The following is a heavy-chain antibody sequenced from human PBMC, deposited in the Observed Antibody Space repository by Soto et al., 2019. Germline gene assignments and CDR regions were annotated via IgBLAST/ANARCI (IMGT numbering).Heavy chain of an antibody. J-gene: IGHJ4*02. CDR1: GFTFGDYA. D-gene: IGHD3-9*01. Sequence: GGSLRLSCTASGFTFGDYAMSWFRQAPGKGLEWVGFIRSKAYGGTTEYAASVKGRFAISRDDSKSIAYLQMNSLKTEDTAVYYCTRVMYYDILTGYYFDYWGQGTLVTVSS. CDR2: IRSKAYGGTT. CDR3: TRVMYYDILTGYYFDY. V-gene: IGHV3-49*03.